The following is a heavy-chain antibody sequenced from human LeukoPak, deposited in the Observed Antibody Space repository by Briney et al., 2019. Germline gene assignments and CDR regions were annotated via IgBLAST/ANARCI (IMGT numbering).Heavy chain of an antibody. D-gene: IGHD1-26*01. V-gene: IGHV3-74*01. CDR3: ARGWIVGGTSDVFLDP. Sequence: QPGGSLRLSCAASGFTFSSYWMHWVRQAPGTGLVWVSRIIGDGSTTNYADSVKGRFTISRDNAKNTLYLQMNSLRAEDTAVYHCARGWIVGGTSDVFLDPWGQGTLVTVSP. CDR2: IIGDGSTT. CDR1: GFTFSSYW. J-gene: IGHJ5*02.